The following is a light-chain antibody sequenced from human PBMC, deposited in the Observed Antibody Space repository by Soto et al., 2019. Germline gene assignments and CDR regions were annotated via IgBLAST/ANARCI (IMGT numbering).Light chain of an antibody. Sequence: DIQMTQSPSSVSASVGDRVTITCRASQSISNWLTWYQQKPGIAPKLLIYTASTLQSGVPSRFSGSGSGTDFTLTISSLQPEDFATYYCQQASSFPITFGQGTRLEIK. CDR1: QSISNW. CDR2: TAS. J-gene: IGKJ5*01. V-gene: IGKV1-12*01. CDR3: QQASSFPIT.